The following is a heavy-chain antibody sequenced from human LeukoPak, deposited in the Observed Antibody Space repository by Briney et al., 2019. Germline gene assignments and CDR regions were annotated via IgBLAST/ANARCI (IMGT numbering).Heavy chain of an antibody. CDR1: GFTFSSYG. V-gene: IGHV3-23*01. CDR3: AKTPPVRGVYYYYYMDV. CDR2: ISGSGGST. J-gene: IGHJ6*03. Sequence: GGSLRLSCAAPGFTFSSYGMSWVRQAPGKGLEWVSAISGSGGSTYYADSVKGRFTISRDNSKNTLYLQMNSLRAEDTAVYYCAKTPPVRGVYYYYYMDVWGKGTTVTISS. D-gene: IGHD3-10*01.